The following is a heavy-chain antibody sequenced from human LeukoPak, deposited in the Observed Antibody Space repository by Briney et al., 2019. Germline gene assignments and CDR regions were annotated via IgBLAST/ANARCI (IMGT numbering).Heavy chain of an antibody. Sequence: GGSLRLSCAASGFTFSSYGMHWVRQAPGKGLEWVAFIRYDGSNKYYADSVKGRFTISRDNSKNTLYLQMNSLRAEDTAVYYCARDRGRGYDSSGLIFDPWGQGTLVTVSS. CDR1: GFTFSSYG. J-gene: IGHJ5*02. D-gene: IGHD3-22*01. CDR3: ARDRGRGYDSSGLIFDP. CDR2: IRYDGSNK. V-gene: IGHV3-30*02.